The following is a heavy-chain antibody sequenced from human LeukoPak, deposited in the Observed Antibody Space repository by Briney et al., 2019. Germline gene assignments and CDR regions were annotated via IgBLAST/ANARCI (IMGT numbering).Heavy chain of an antibody. CDR2: INAGIGNT. J-gene: IGHJ5*02. CDR1: GYTFTSYA. CDR3: ARTTIEYSSSSGWFDP. Sequence: ASVEVSCKASGYTFTSYAMHWVSQAPGQRLEWMGWINAGIGNTKYSQKFQGGVTITRDTSASTAYMELSSLRSEDTAVYYCARTTIEYSSSSGWFDPWGQGTLVTVSS. V-gene: IGHV1-3*01. D-gene: IGHD6-6*01.